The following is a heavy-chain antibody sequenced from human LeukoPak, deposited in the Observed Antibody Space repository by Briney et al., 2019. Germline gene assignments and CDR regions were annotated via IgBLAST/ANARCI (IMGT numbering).Heavy chain of an antibody. CDR1: GFTFSSYW. CDR2: ITSDGSST. J-gene: IGHJ3*02. V-gene: IGHV3-74*01. CDR3: ASRLGRGAFDI. Sequence: PGGSLRLSCAASGFTFSSYWMHWVRQAPGKGLVWVSRITSDGSSTSYADSVKGRFTISRDNAKNTLYLQMNSLRAEDTAVYYCASRLGRGAFDIWGQGTMVTVSS. D-gene: IGHD5-12*01.